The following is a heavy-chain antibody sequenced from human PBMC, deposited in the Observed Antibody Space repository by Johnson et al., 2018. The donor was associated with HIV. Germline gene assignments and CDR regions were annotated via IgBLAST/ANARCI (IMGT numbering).Heavy chain of an antibody. D-gene: IGHD4-17*01. Sequence: QVQLVESGGGVVQPGGSLILSCAASGFTFSSYGMHWVRQAPGKGLEWVAFIRYDGSIKYYAGSVKGRFTFSRDNSKNMLYLQMNSLRAEDTAVYYCAKGDYGDYEGSDAFDIWGQGTMVTVSS. CDR1: GFTFSSYG. CDR3: AKGDYGDYEGSDAFDI. V-gene: IGHV3-30*02. CDR2: IRYDGSIK. J-gene: IGHJ3*02.